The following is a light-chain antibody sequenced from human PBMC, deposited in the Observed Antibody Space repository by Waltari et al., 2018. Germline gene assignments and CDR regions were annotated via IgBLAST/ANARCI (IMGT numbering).Light chain of an antibody. Sequence: DIQLTQSPSFLSASVGARVTITCRASQGVSSYLAWYQQKPGTAPKLLLYAASTLQSGVPSRFSGSGSGTEFTLTISSLQPEDCAAYYCQQLNSFPPTFGPGTKVDIK. J-gene: IGKJ3*01. CDR2: AAS. CDR3: QQLNSFPPT. V-gene: IGKV1-9*01. CDR1: QGVSSY.